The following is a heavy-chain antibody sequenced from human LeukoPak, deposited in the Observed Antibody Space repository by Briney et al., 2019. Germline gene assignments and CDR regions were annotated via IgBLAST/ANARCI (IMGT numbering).Heavy chain of an antibody. CDR2: IKEDGSEK. D-gene: IGHD6-19*01. J-gene: IGHJ3*02. CDR1: GFTFSIHW. Sequence: GGSLRLSCAASGFTFSIHWMSWVRQAPGKGLEWVASIKEDGSEKYYVDSVKGRFTISRDNAKNSLDLQMNSLRAEDTAVYYCAKDSSSDPNAFDIWGQGTMVTVSS. CDR3: AKDSSSDPNAFDI. V-gene: IGHV3-7*03.